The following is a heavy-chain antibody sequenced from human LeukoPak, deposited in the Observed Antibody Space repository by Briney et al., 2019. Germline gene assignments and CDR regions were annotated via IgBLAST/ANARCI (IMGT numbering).Heavy chain of an antibody. V-gene: IGHV3-7*01. CDR2: IMEDESQQ. Sequence: PGGSLRLSRAAPGFTFSNYWLSCVRQAPGRGLEWVANIMEDESQQYSVHSVKGRFTISRDNATKLLFLQMNNLRAENTALSYSGRVDSGTPPSEGEYYKAMVVWGQGTTVSVSS. D-gene: IGHD3-10*01. CDR3: GRVDSGTPPSEGEYYKAMVV. CDR1: GFTFSNYW. J-gene: IGHJ6*02.